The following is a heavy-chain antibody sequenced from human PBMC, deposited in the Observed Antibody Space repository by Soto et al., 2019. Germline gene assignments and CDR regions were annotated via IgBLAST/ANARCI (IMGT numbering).Heavy chain of an antibody. V-gene: IGHV1-18*01. CDR2: ISAYNGNT. Sequence: GASVKVSCKASGYTFTSYGISWVRQAPGQGLEWMGWISAYNGNTKYSQKLQGRVTITRDTSTSTAYMELSSLRSEDTAVYYCARDRPSIAVRHYYYMEVWGKGTTVTVSS. CDR3: ARDRPSIAVRHYYYMEV. D-gene: IGHD6-6*01. J-gene: IGHJ6*03. CDR1: GYTFTSYG.